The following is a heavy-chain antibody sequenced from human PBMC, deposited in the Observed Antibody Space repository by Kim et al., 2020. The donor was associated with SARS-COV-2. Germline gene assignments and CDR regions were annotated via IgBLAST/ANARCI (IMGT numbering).Heavy chain of an antibody. J-gene: IGHJ6*02. V-gene: IGHV4-59*01. CDR1: GGSISSYY. CDR2: IYYSGST. D-gene: IGHD1-26*01. CDR3: ARAEGATVLFDYYYYGMDV. Sequence: SETLSLTCTVSGGSISSYYWSWIRQPPGKGLEWIGYIYYSGSTNYNPSLKSRVTISVDTSKNQFSLKLSSVTAADTAVYYCARAEGATVLFDYYYYGMDVWDQKTTVTVSS.